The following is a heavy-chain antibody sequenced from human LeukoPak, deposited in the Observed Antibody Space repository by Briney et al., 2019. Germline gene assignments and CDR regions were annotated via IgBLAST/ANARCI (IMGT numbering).Heavy chain of an antibody. Sequence: GESLKISCAASGFTVSSNYMSWVRQAPGKGLEWVSVIYSGGSTYYADSVKGRFTISRDNSKNTLYLQMNSLRAEDTAVYYCVGDTGERDYWGQGTLVTVSS. CDR2: IYSGGST. J-gene: IGHJ4*02. CDR3: VGDTGERDY. V-gene: IGHV3-53*01. CDR1: GFTVSSNY. D-gene: IGHD5-18*01.